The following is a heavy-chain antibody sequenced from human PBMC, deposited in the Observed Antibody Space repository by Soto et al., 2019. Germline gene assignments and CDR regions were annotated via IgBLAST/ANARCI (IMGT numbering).Heavy chain of an antibody. CDR2: INNRGDRT. Sequence: VQLWESGGGLVQPGGSLRLSCAASGFTFSTYAMSWVRQAPGKGLEWVSTINNRGDRTYYADSVKGRFTISRDSSRDTLSLQMDGLRVEDTAVYYCAKDRGSVFGDCWGQGTLVTVSS. CDR3: AKDRGSVFGDC. J-gene: IGHJ4*02. D-gene: IGHD3-3*02. V-gene: IGHV3-23*01. CDR1: GFTFSTYA.